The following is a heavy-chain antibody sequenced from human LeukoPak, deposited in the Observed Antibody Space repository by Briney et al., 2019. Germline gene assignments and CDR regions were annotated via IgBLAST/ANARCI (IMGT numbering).Heavy chain of an antibody. V-gene: IGHV6-1*01. CDR3: ARGPWALLH. CDR1: GDTISSNNAA. J-gene: IGHJ4*02. D-gene: IGHD7-27*01. Sequence: SQTLSLTCVISGDTISSNNAAWHWIRQSPSRGLEWLARTYYRTNSYSYYAVSVKSRIIINPDTSKNQFSLQLNSVTPEDTAVYYCARGPWALLHWGEGILVTVSS. CDR2: TYYRTNSYS.